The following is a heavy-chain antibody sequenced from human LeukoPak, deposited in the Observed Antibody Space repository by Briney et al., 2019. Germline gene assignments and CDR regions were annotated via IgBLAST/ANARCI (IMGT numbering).Heavy chain of an antibody. Sequence: SETLSLTCTVSGGSISSYYWGWIRQPAGKGLEWIGRIYTRGSTNYNPSLKSRVTISVDTSKNQFSLKLSSVTAADTAVYYCARHGRTTIFGVVPMGDYYYMDVWGKGTTVTVSS. CDR3: ARHGRTTIFGVVPMGDYYYMDV. J-gene: IGHJ6*03. D-gene: IGHD3-3*01. V-gene: IGHV4-4*07. CDR2: IYTRGST. CDR1: GGSISSYY.